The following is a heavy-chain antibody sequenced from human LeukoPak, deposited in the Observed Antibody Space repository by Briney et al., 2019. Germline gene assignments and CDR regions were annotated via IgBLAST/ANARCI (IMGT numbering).Heavy chain of an antibody. Sequence: GESLRLSCEASGFTFSDYYLSWIRQAPGKGLEWISYISGSSSHINYADSVKGRFTISRDNAKYSLYLQMNSLRAEDTAVYYCARENHAKFDYWGQGTLVTVPS. V-gene: IGHV3-11*06. CDR3: ARENHAKFDY. CDR2: ISGSSSHI. CDR1: GFTFSDYY. J-gene: IGHJ4*02. D-gene: IGHD1-14*01.